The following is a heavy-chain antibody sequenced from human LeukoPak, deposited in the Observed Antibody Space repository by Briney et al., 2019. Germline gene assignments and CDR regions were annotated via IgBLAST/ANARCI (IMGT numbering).Heavy chain of an antibody. CDR1: GFTFSIYW. CDR3: ARMGDDY. J-gene: IGHJ4*02. Sequence: GESLRLSCAASGFTFSIYWMSWVRQAPGKGLEWVANIKYDGSEINYVDSVKGRFTISRDNAKNSLYLQMNSLRAEDTAVYYCARMGDDYWGQGTLVTVSS. V-gene: IGHV3-7*01. CDR2: IKYDGSEI. D-gene: IGHD1-26*01.